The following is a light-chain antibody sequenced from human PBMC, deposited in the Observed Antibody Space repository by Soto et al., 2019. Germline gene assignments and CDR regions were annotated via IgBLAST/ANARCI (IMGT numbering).Light chain of an antibody. CDR2: AAA. CDR1: QGIGND. J-gene: IGKJ4*01. V-gene: IGKV1-6*02. CDR3: LQDHNDPLT. Sequence: AIQMAQSPSSLSASVGDRVTITCRASQGIGNDVGWFQQKPGKAPKLLIYAAATLQSGVPSRFSGSRSGTDFPLTISSLQPEDFATYYCLQDHNDPLTFGGGTKVEIK.